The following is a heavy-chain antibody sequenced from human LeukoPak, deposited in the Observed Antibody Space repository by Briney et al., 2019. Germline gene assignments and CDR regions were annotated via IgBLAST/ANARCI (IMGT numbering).Heavy chain of an antibody. CDR3: AKRYCSSSSCYGHFDS. Sequence: GGSLRLSCAASGFTFSSYAMSWVRQAPGKGLEWVSAIGGSGDSTFYADSVKGRFTISRDNSKNTLYLQMNSLRAEDTALYYCAKRYCSSSSCYGHFDSWGQGILVTVSS. CDR2: IGGSGDST. V-gene: IGHV3-23*01. J-gene: IGHJ4*02. D-gene: IGHD2-2*01. CDR1: GFTFSSYA.